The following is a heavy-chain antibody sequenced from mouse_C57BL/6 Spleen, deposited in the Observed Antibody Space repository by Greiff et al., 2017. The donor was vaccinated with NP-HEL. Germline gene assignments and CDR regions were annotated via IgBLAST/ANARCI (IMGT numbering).Heavy chain of an antibody. Sequence: DVQLVESGGGLVKPGGSLKLSCAASGFTFSSYAMSWVRQTPEKRLEWVATISDGGSYTYYPDNVKGRFTISRDNAKNNLYLQMSHLKSEDTAMYYCARAYYYGSSPFYWYFDVWGTGTTVTVSS. D-gene: IGHD1-1*01. V-gene: IGHV5-4*01. CDR2: ISDGGSYT. CDR3: ARAYYYGSSPFYWYFDV. J-gene: IGHJ1*03. CDR1: GFTFSSYA.